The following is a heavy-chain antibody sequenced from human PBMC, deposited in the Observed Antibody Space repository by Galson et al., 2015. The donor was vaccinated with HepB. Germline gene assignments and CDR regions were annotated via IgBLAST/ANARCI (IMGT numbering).Heavy chain of an antibody. CDR3: AKESRTSPNTRILDY. CDR1: GFTFSNYA. J-gene: IGHJ4*02. V-gene: IGHV3-30*04. Sequence: SLRLSCAASGFTFSNYAMHWVRQAPGMGLEWVTLISSDGSNKYYTESVKGRFSISRDNSKNTLYLQMNSLRAEDTAVYYCAKESRTSPNTRILDYWGQGTLVTVSS. CDR2: ISSDGSNK. D-gene: IGHD2-2*01.